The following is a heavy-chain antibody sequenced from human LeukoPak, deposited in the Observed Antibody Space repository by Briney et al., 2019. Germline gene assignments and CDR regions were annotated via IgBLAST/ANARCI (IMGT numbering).Heavy chain of an antibody. J-gene: IGHJ4*02. Sequence: SETLSLTCTVSGGSISGYYWSWIRLPAGKGLEWVGRISGSGSTNYHPSLQSRATMSVDTSKNQFSLKLSSVTAADTAMYYCARGSSVPLPFDYWGQGTLVTVSS. CDR1: GGSISGYY. CDR2: ISGSGST. V-gene: IGHV4-4*07. CDR3: ARGSSVPLPFDY. D-gene: IGHD3-10*01.